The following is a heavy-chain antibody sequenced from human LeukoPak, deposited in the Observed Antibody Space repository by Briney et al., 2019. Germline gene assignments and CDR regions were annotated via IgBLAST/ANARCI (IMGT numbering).Heavy chain of an antibody. D-gene: IGHD4-17*01. CDR2: ISSSSGTI. V-gene: IGHV3-48*02. CDR1: GFTFSGYS. Sequence: GGSLRLSCAASGFTFSGYSMNWVRQAPGKGLEWVSYISSSSGTIYYADSAKGRFTISRDNAKNSLYLQMNSLRDEDTAVYYCARDPGGMTTVTSFDYWGQGTLVTVSS. CDR3: ARDPGGMTTVTSFDY. J-gene: IGHJ4*02.